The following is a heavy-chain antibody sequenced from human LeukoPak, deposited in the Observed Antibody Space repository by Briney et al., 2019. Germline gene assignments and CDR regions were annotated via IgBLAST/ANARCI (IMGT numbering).Heavy chain of an antibody. CDR1: GDSVSSNSAV. D-gene: IGHD3-10*01. CDR2: TYYRSKWYS. J-gene: IGHJ5*02. CDR3: AYYGDPPYNWFDP. V-gene: IGHV6-1*01. Sequence: SQTLSLTCAISGDSVSSNSAVWNWIRQSPSRGLEWLVRTYYRSKWYSDYAVSVRSRITINPDTSKNQFSLQLNSVTPEDTAVYYCAYYGDPPYNWFDPWGQGTLVTVSS.